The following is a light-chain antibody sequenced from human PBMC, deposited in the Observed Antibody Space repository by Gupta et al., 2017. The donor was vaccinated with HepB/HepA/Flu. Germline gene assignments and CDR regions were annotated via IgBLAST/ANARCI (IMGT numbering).Light chain of an antibody. J-gene: IGKJ2*03. CDR3: QQYGSSPFS. CDR1: QSVSSSY. CDR2: GAS. V-gene: IGKV3-20*01. Sequence: EIVLTQSPGTLSLSPGERATLSCRASQSVSSSYLAWYQQKPGQAPRLLIYGASSRATGIPDRFSGSGSGTDFTFTISRLEPEYFAVYYCQQYGSSPFSFGQGTKLEIK.